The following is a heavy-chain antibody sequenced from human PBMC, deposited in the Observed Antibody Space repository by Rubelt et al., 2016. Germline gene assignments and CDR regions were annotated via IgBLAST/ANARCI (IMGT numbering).Heavy chain of an antibody. CDR1: GDSISSYY. J-gene: IGHJ4*02. D-gene: IGHD6-6*01. CDR3: ARTGPSTSSIY. V-gene: IGHV4-59*12. Sequence: QVQLQESGPGLVKPSETLSLTCTVSGDSISSYYWSWIRQPPGKGLEWIAYIFYSGSTNYNPSLKNRVTISVDTSKNQFSLKLRSVTAADTAVYYCARTGPSTSSIYWGQGTLVTVSS. CDR2: IFYSGST.